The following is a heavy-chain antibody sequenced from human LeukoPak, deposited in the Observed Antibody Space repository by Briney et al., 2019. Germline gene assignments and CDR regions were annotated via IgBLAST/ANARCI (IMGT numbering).Heavy chain of an antibody. CDR3: ARGGGGKDGDDRFYYGMDV. Sequence: ASVKVSCKASGYTFINYDINWVRQAAGQGLEWMGWMNPKSGYTGYAQKFQGRVTMTGDTSKTTAYLEVSSLKSEDTAVYYCARGGGGKDGDDRFYYGMDVWGQGTTVTVS. D-gene: IGHD4-17*01. CDR2: MNPKSGYT. CDR1: GYTFINYD. J-gene: IGHJ6*02. V-gene: IGHV1-8*01.